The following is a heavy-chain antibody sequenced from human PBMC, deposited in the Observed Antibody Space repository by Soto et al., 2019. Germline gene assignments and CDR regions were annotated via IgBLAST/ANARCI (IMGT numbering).Heavy chain of an antibody. V-gene: IGHV4-39*01. Sequence: QLQLQESGPRLVKPSETLSLICSVSGASITSGNYYWAWIRQPRGKGLEWIGSMIYRGTTHYNSSLETRVSISADTAKNQISLNLNSVTAADTAIYFCARHPYLFRHLEFWGQGILVTGSS. J-gene: IGHJ4*02. CDR3: ARHPYLFRHLEF. CDR2: MIYRGTT. CDR1: GASITSGNYY.